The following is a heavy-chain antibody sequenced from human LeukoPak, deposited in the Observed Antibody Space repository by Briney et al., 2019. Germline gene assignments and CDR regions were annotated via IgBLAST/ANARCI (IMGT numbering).Heavy chain of an antibody. D-gene: IGHD6-19*01. J-gene: IGHJ5*02. Sequence: ASVKVSCKASGYTFTTYDTNWVRQATGQGLEWMGWMNPNSGNTGSAQKFQGRVTMTRNTSITTAYMELSSLRSDDTAVYYCARGRGSGHKENWFDPWGQGTMVTVSS. V-gene: IGHV1-8*01. CDR3: ARGRGSGHKENWFDP. CDR1: GYTFTTYD. CDR2: MNPNSGNT.